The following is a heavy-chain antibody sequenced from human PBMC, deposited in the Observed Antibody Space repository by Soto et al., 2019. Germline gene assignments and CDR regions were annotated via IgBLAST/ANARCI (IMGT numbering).Heavy chain of an antibody. CDR1: GYSFTSYW. CDR3: ARLGIVVVPAAMRDAFDI. J-gene: IGHJ3*02. D-gene: IGHD2-2*01. CDR2: IYPGDSDT. V-gene: IGHV5-51*01. Sequence: GESLKISCKGSGYSFTSYWIGWVRQMPGKGLEWMGIIYPGDSDTRYSPPFQGQVTISADKSISTAYLQWSSLKASDTAMYYCARLGIVVVPAAMRDAFDIWGQGTMVTVSS.